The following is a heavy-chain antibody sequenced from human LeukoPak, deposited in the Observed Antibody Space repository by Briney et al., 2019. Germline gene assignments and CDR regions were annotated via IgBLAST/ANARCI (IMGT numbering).Heavy chain of an antibody. D-gene: IGHD3-10*01. CDR3: ARAYVLLWFGEDHDAFDI. Sequence: SETLSLTCTVSGGSISSYYWSWIRQPAGKGLEWIGRIYTSGSTNYNPSLKSRVTMSVDTSKNQFSLKLSSVTAADTAVYYCARAYVLLWFGEDHDAFDIWGQGTMVTVSS. J-gene: IGHJ3*02. CDR1: GGSISSYY. CDR2: IYTSGST. V-gene: IGHV4-4*07.